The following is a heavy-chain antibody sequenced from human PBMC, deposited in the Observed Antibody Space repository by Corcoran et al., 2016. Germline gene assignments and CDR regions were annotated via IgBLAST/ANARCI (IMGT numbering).Heavy chain of an antibody. D-gene: IGHD3-10*02. Sequence: QVQLQESGPGLVKPSETLSLTCTVSGYSISSGYYWGWIRQPPGKGLEWIGSIYHSGSTYFNPSLQSRVTISVDTSKNQFSLKLSSVTAAETAVYYCARGSSGYGYVSDYWGQEAWSPSLQ. CDR1: GYSISSGYY. J-gene: IGHJ4*01. CDR3: ARGSSGYGYVSDY. CDR2: IYHSGST. V-gene: IGHV4-38-2*02.